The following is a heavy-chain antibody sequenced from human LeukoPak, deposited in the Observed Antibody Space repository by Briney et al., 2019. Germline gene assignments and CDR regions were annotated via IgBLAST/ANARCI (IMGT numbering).Heavy chain of an antibody. D-gene: IGHD2-2*01. Sequence: ASVKVSCKASGYTFTSYDINWARQATGQGLEWMGWMNPNSGNTGYAQKFQGRVTMTRNTSISTAYMELSSLRSEDTAVYYCARGPVIVVVPAARGYYFDYWGQGTLVTVSS. CDR3: ARGPVIVVVPAARGYYFDY. CDR2: MNPNSGNT. CDR1: GYTFTSYD. V-gene: IGHV1-8*01. J-gene: IGHJ4*02.